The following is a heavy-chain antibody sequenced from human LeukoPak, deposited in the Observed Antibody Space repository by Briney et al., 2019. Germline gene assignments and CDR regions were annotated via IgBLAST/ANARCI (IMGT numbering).Heavy chain of an antibody. CDR3: ARVAARRDYYYMDV. CDR1: GFTFSSYW. V-gene: IGHV3-7*01. CDR2: IKQDGSEK. J-gene: IGHJ6*03. D-gene: IGHD6-6*01. Sequence: GGSLRLSCAASGFTFSSYWMSWVRQAPGKGLEWVANIKQDGSEKYYVDSVKGRFTISGDNAKNSLYLQMSSLRAEDTAVYYCARVAARRDYYYMDVWGKGTTVTVSS.